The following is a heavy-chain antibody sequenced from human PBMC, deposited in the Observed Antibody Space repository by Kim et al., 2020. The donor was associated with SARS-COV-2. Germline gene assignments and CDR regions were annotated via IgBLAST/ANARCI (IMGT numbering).Heavy chain of an antibody. J-gene: IGHJ6*02. D-gene: IGHD5-12*01. CDR3: AKNGQVADLVVTIMMGYYYYYGMDV. V-gene: IGHV3-23*01. CDR2: ISGSGGST. Sequence: GGSLRLSCAASGFTFSSYAMSWVRQAPGKGLEWVSAISGSGGSTYYADSVKGRFTISRDNSKNTLYLQMNSLRAEDTAVYYCAKNGQVADLVVTIMMGYYYYYGMDVWGQGTTVTVSS. CDR1: GFTFSSYA.